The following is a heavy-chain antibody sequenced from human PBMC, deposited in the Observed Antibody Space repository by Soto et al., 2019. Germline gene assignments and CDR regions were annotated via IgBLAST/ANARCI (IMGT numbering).Heavy chain of an antibody. J-gene: IGHJ4*02. CDR1: GFSLSTSGVG. CDR2: IYWDDDK. D-gene: IGHD3-10*01. Sequence: QITLKESGPTLVKPTQTLTLTCTFSGFSLSTSGVGVGWIRQPPGKALEWLAVIYWDDDKRYSPSLKSRLTITKDTSKNQVVLTMTNMDPVDTGTYSGKRARGWFGDQRRTFDSWGQGTLLTVSS. V-gene: IGHV2-5*02. CDR3: KRARGWFGDQRRTFDS.